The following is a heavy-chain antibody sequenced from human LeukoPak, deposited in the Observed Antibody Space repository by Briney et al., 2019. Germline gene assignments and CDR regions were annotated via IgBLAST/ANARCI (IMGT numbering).Heavy chain of an antibody. CDR1: GFTFSGSA. Sequence: GGSLRLSCAASGFTFSGSALHWVRQASGKGREWIGRIRSKTNNYATTYAASVTGRFTISRDDAENTAYLQMNSLRAEDTAAYYCAKDGVYDYYYYYYYMDVWGKGTTVTISS. V-gene: IGHV3-73*01. CDR2: IRSKTNNYAT. CDR3: AKDGVYDYYYYYYYMDV. D-gene: IGHD5/OR15-5a*01. J-gene: IGHJ6*03.